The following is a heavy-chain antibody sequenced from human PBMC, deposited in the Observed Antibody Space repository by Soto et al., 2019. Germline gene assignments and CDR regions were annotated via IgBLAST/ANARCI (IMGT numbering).Heavy chain of an antibody. J-gene: IGHJ5*02. D-gene: IGHD2-2*01. CDR2: IYYSGST. CDR3: ARVPGP. Sequence: SETLSLTCTVSGDSISSSSYFWGWIRQRPGKGLEWIGYIYYSGSTYYNPSLKSRVTISVDGSKNQFSLKLSSVTAADTAVYYCARVPGPWGQGTLVTVSS. CDR1: GDSISSSSYF. V-gene: IGHV4-39*07.